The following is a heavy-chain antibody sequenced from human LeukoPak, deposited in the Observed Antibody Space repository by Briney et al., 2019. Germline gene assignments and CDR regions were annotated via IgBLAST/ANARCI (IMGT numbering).Heavy chain of an antibody. J-gene: IGHJ3*02. Sequence: GGSLRLSCAASGFTFSTYSMNWVRQAPGKGLEWVSSISSSSSYIHYADSLKGRFSISRDNAKNSLNLQMNSLRAEDTAVYYCAGINDYGDPTGALDIWGQGTMATVSS. CDR1: GFTFSTYS. CDR3: AGINDYGDPTGALDI. D-gene: IGHD4-17*01. V-gene: IGHV3-21*06. CDR2: ISSSSSYI.